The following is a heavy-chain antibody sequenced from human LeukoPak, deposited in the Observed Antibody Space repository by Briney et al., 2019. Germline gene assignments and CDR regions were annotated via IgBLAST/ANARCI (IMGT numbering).Heavy chain of an antibody. CDR3: APLFGHSSSWYDWFDP. CDR1: GGTFSSYA. D-gene: IGHD6-13*01. V-gene: IGHV1-69*13. CDR2: IIPIFGTA. J-gene: IGHJ5*02. Sequence: GASVKASCKASGGTFSSYAISWVRQAPGQGLEWMGGIIPIFGTANYAQKFQGRVTITADGSTSTAYMELSSLRSEDTAVYYCAPLFGHSSSWYDWFDPWGQGTLVTVSS.